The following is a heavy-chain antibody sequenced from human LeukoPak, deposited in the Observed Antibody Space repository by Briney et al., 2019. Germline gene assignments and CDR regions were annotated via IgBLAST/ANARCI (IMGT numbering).Heavy chain of an antibody. Sequence: SGTLSLTCAVSGGSISSSNWWSWVRQPPGKGLEWIGEIYHSGSTNYNPSLKSRVTISVDKSKNQFSLKLSSVTAADTAVYYCAAYDSSGLSAFDIWGQGTMVTVSS. CDR1: GGSISSSNW. V-gene: IGHV4-4*02. CDR3: AAYDSSGLSAFDI. D-gene: IGHD3-22*01. J-gene: IGHJ3*02. CDR2: IYHSGST.